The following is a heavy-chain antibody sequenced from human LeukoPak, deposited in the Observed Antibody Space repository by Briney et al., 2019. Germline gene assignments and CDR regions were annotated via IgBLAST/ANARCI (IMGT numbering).Heavy chain of an antibody. Sequence: SETLSLTCAVYGGSFSGYYWSWIRQPPGKGLEWIGEINHSGSTNYNPSLKSRVTISVDTSKNQFSLKLSSVTAADTAVYYCARASNLPEPYYSNYRYYYYYMDVWGKGTTVTVSS. CDR1: GGSFSGYY. CDR2: INHSGST. V-gene: IGHV4-34*01. CDR3: ARASNLPEPYYSNYRYYYYYMDV. J-gene: IGHJ6*03. D-gene: IGHD4-11*01.